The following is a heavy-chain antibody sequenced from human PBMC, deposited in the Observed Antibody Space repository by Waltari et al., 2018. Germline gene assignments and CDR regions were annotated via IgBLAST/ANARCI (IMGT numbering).Heavy chain of an antibody. CDR3: ARRGQWLPLDY. CDR1: GYSISRGYY. V-gene: IGHV4-38-2*01. Sequence: QVQLQESGPGLVKPSETLSLTCAVSGYSISRGYYWGWIRQPPGKGLEWIGSIYHSGSTYYNPSLKSRVTISVDTSKNQFSLKLSSVTAADTAVYYCARRGQWLPLDYWGQGTLVTVSS. J-gene: IGHJ4*02. D-gene: IGHD6-19*01. CDR2: IYHSGST.